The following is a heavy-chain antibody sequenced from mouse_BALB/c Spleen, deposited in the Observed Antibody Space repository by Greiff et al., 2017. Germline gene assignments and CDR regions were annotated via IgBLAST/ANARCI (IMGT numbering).Heavy chain of an antibody. V-gene: IGHV1-62-2*01. CDR1: GYTFTEYI. CDR3: ARHEPGAGSYAMDY. Sequence: VQRVESGAGLVKPGASVKLSCKASGYTFTEYIIHWVKQRSGQGLEWIGWFYPGSGSIKYNEKFKDKATLTADKSSSTVYMELSRLTSEDSAVYFCARHEPGAGSYAMDYWGQGTSVTVSS. J-gene: IGHJ4*01. CDR2: FYPGSGSI. D-gene: IGHD1-2*01.